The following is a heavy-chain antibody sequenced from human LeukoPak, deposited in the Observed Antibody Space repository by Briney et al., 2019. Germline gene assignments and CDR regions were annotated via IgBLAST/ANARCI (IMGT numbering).Heavy chain of an antibody. CDR2: IYHSGST. D-gene: IGHD6-25*01. J-gene: IGHJ3*02. CDR3: ARDSSAAYAFDI. V-gene: IGHV4-59*12. CDR1: GGSISSYY. Sequence: SETLSLTCTVSGGSISSYYWSWIRQPPGKGLEWIGYIYHSGSTSYNPSLKSRVTISVDKSKNQFSLRLTSVTAADTAVYYCARDSSAAYAFDIWGQGTMVTVSS.